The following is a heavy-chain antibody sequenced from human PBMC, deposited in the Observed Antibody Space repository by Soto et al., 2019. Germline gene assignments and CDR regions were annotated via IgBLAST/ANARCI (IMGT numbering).Heavy chain of an antibody. J-gene: IGHJ4*02. CDR2: ISGSGGRT. Sequence: GGSLRLSCAASGFTFNSYDMSWVRQTPGKGLEWVSGISGSGGRTYYADSVKGRFTISRDNSKHTLYLQMNSLRAEDTAVYYCTKEGRITVDGTAYYFEYSGQGTPVTVSS. CDR3: TKEGRITVDGTAYYFEY. V-gene: IGHV3-23*01. CDR1: GFTFNSYD. D-gene: IGHD6-19*01.